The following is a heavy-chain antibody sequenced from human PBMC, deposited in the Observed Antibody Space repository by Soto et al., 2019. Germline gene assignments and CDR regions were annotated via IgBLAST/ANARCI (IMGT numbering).Heavy chain of an antibody. Sequence: CSSYAISWVRQAPGQGLEWMGGIIPIFGTANYAQKFQGRVTITADESTSTAYMERSSLRSEDTAVYYCARGKDIVVVPAANDYYYGMDVWGQGTTVTVSS. CDR3: ARGKDIVVVPAANDYYYGMDV. J-gene: IGHJ6*02. D-gene: IGHD2-2*01. CDR2: IIPIFGTA. CDR1: CSSYA. V-gene: IGHV1-69*01.